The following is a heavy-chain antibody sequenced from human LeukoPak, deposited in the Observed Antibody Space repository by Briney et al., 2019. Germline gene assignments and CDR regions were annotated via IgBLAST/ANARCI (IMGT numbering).Heavy chain of an antibody. V-gene: IGHV3-7*01. CDR2: IRQDGGLK. J-gene: IGHJ4*02. CDR1: GFTFSSYW. D-gene: IGHD1-26*01. CDR3: AREIVGAIKSYLDY. Sequence: GGSLRLSCTASGFTFSSYWMSWVRQAPGKGLEWVANIRQDGGLKHYVDSVKGRFTISRGNAENSLYLQMNSLRAEDTAVYYCAREIVGAIKSYLDYWGQGTLVTASS.